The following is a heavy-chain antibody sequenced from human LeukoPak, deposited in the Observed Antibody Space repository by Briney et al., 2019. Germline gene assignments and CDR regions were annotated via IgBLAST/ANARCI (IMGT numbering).Heavy chain of an antibody. CDR2: INPNSGGT. D-gene: IGHD4-23*01. V-gene: IGHV1-2*02. CDR3: ARVTTTVVTRFDH. Sequence: ASVKVSCKASGYTFTGYYMHWVRQAPGQGLEWMGWINPNSGGTNYAQKFQGRVTMTRDTSISTAYMELSRLRSDDTAVYYCARVTTTVVTRFDHWGQGTLVTVSS. CDR1: GYTFTGYY. J-gene: IGHJ4*02.